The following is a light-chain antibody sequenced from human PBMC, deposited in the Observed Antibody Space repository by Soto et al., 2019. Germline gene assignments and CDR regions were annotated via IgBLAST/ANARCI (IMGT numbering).Light chain of an antibody. CDR3: QTWGTGILV. CDR2: LNSDGSH. V-gene: IGLV4-69*01. J-gene: IGLJ2*01. CDR1: SGHSSYA. Sequence: QLVLTQSPSASASLGASVKLTCTLSSGHSSYAIAWHQQQPEKGPRYLMKLNSDGSHSKGDGLPDRFSGSSSGAERYLTISGRQPEDEADYYCQTWGTGILVFGGGTKLTVL.